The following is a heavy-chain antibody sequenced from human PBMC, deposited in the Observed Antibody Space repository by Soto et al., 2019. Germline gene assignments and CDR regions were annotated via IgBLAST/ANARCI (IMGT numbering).Heavy chain of an antibody. CDR3: ARTDNWFDP. V-gene: IGHV4-59*01. J-gene: IGHJ5*02. CDR1: SGSISSYY. Sequence: SETLSLTCTVSSGSISSYYWSWIRQPPGKGLEWIGYIYYSGSTNYNPSLKSRVTISVDTSKNQFSLKLSSVTAADTAVYYCARTDNWFDPWGQGALVTVSS. CDR2: IYYSGST.